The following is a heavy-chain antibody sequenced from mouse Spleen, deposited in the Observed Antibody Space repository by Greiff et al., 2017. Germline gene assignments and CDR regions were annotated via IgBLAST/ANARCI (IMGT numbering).Heavy chain of an antibody. D-gene: IGHD2-2*01. CDR2: IRNKANGYTT. Sequence: EVMLVESGGGLVQPGGSLSLSCAASGFTFTDYYMSWVRQPPGKALEWLGFIRNKANGYTTEYSASVKGRFTISRDNSQSILYLQMNALRAEDSATYYCAKIGGYGCFDYWGQGTTLTVSS. J-gene: IGHJ2*01. CDR3: AKIGGYGCFDY. CDR1: GFTFTDYY. V-gene: IGHV7-3*01.